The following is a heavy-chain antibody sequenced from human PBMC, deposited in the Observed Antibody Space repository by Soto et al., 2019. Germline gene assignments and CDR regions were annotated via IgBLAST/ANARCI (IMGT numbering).Heavy chain of an antibody. CDR1: GFTFSSYG. CDR2: ISYDGSNK. V-gene: IGHV3-30*18. Sequence: QVQLVESGGGVVQPGRSLRLSCAASGFTFSSYGMHWVRHAPGKGLEWVAVISYDGSNKYYADSVKGRFTISRDNSKNTLYLQMNSLRAEDTAVYYCAKDRVDYGDTNWGQGTLVTVSS. CDR3: AKDRVDYGDTN. J-gene: IGHJ4*02. D-gene: IGHD4-17*01.